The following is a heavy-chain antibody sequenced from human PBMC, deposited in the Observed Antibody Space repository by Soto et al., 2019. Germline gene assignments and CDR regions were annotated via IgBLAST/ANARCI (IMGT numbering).Heavy chain of an antibody. D-gene: IGHD3-9*01. CDR2: IIPILGIA. V-gene: IGHV1-69*02. CDR1: GGTFSSYT. J-gene: IGHJ5*02. CDR3: ASGGQYYDILTGPNNWFDP. Sequence: QVQLVQSGAEVKKPGSSVKVSCTASGGTFSSYTISWVRQAPGQGLEWMGRIIPILGIANYAQKFQGRVTITADKSTSTAYMELSSLRSEDTAVYYCASGGQYYDILTGPNNWFDPWGQGTLVTVSS.